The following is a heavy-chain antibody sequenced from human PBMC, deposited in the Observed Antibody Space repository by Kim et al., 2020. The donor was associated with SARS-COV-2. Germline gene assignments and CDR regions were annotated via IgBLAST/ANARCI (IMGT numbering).Heavy chain of an antibody. D-gene: IGHD3-3*01. CDR3: ARIRYGFWSGSRDGMVV. Sequence: SETLSLTCTVSGDSIRSYYWSWIRQPAGKGLEWIGRLYTSGRTNYNPSLKSRVTVSVDTSKNQFSLKLSSGTAADTAVYYCARIRYGFWSGSRDGMVVWGQGTTVTVSS. J-gene: IGHJ6*02. CDR2: LYTSGRT. V-gene: IGHV4-4*07. CDR1: GDSIRSYY.